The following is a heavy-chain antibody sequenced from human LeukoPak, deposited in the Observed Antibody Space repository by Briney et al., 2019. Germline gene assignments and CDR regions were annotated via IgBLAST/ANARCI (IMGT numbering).Heavy chain of an antibody. CDR1: GYSFTSYW. Sequence: GESLKISCKGSGYSFTSYWISWVRQMPGKGLEWMGRIDPSDSYTNYSPSFQGRVTISADKSISTAYLQWSSLKASDTAMYYCARLRADSSGYYRGFVFDYWGQGTLVTVSS. V-gene: IGHV5-10-1*01. CDR3: ARLRADSSGYYRGFVFDY. J-gene: IGHJ4*02. D-gene: IGHD3-22*01. CDR2: IDPSDSYT.